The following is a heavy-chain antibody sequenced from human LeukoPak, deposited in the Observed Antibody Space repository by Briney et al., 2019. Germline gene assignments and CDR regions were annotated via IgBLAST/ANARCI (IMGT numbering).Heavy chain of an antibody. CDR3: AKGGASSWYSL. D-gene: IGHD6-13*01. V-gene: IGHV3-23*01. J-gene: IGHJ4*02. Sequence: GGSLRLSCAASGFTFSNSAMSWVRQAPGQGVEWVSTISGNGGSTDYAVSVKGRFTISRDNSRNTLFLQMDSLRAEDTAVFYCAKGGASSWYSLWGQGTLVTVSS. CDR2: ISGNGGST. CDR1: GFTFSNSA.